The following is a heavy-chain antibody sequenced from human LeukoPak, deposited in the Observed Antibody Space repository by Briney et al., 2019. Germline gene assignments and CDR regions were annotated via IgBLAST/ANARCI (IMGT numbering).Heavy chain of an antibody. D-gene: IGHD3-10*01. CDR1: EFTVSSNY. J-gene: IGHJ4*02. CDR3: ARAGYYYGSGSYDY. V-gene: IGHV3-66*01. Sequence: PGGSLRLSCAASEFTVSSNYMSWVRQAPGKGLEWVSVIYSGGSTYYADSVKGRFTISRDNSKNTLYLQMNSLRAEDTAVYYCARAGYYYGSGSYDYWGQGTLVTVSS. CDR2: IYSGGST.